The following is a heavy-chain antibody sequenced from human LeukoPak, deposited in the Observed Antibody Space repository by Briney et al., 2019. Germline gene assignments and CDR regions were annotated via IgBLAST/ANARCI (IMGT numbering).Heavy chain of an antibody. Sequence: SETLSLTCTVSGGSISSDDYHWSWIRQHPGKGLEWIGYIYSGGSTYCNPSLMSRVTISVDTSKNQFSLKLTSLTAADTAVYYCAKGGVVRGDNYNFDYWGQGTLVTVSS. CDR1: GGSISSDDYH. J-gene: IGHJ4*02. D-gene: IGHD3-10*01. CDR2: IYSGGST. CDR3: AKGGVVRGDNYNFDY. V-gene: IGHV4-31*03.